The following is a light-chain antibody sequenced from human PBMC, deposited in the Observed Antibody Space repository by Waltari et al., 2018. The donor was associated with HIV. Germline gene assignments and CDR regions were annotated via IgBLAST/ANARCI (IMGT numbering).Light chain of an antibody. V-gene: IGLV1-36*01. Sequence: QSVLTQPPSVSEAPRQRVTISCSGSSYNIGNNAVNWYQQFPGKAPKLLIYYDDLLPSGVSDRFSGSKSGTSASLAISGLQSEDEADYYCAAWDDNLNCYVFGTGTKVTVL. CDR1: SYNIGNNA. J-gene: IGLJ1*01. CDR2: YDD. CDR3: AAWDDNLNCYV.